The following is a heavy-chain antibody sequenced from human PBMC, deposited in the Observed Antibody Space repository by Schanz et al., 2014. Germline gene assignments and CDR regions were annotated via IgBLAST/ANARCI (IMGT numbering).Heavy chain of an antibody. Sequence: EVQLVQSGGGLVQPGGSLRLSCAASGFTFSSHWMHWVRQDPGKGLVWVARINSVGSNTDYADSVKGRFTISRDNAKNTLDLQMNSLRAEATAVYYCAKTPREYCNYDNCPNWFDSWGQGTLVTASS. CDR2: INSVGSNT. D-gene: IGHD2-15*01. V-gene: IGHV3-74*01. CDR3: AKTPREYCNYDNCPNWFDS. CDR1: GFTFSSHW. J-gene: IGHJ5*01.